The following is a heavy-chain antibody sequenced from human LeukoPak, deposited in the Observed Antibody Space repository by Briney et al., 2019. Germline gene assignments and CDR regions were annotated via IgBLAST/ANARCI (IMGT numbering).Heavy chain of an antibody. V-gene: IGHV3-48*02. J-gene: IGHJ4*02. CDR1: GFTFSSYS. CDR2: ISGSGGTI. D-gene: IGHD4-17*01. CDR3: ARDYHGDYSFDY. Sequence: GGSLRLSCAASGFTFSSYSMNWVRQAPGKGLEWVSCISGSGGTIYYADSVKGRFTISRDNAKNSLFLQMNSLGDDDTAVYYCARDYHGDYSFDYWGQGALVTVSS.